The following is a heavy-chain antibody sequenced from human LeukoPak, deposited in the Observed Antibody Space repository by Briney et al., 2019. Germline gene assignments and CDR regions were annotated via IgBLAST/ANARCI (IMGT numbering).Heavy chain of an antibody. V-gene: IGHV7-4-1*02. Sequence: ASVTMSCKTSGYTFSNYPMIWVRQAPGQGLEWMGWINTNTGNPTYAQGFTGRFVFSLDTSVGTTYLQINNLKTDDTAIYYCARGGYSRGQGSPFDYWGQGALVTVSS. CDR2: INTNTGNP. CDR3: ARGGYSRGQGSPFDY. J-gene: IGHJ4*02. CDR1: GYTFSNYP. D-gene: IGHD6-19*01.